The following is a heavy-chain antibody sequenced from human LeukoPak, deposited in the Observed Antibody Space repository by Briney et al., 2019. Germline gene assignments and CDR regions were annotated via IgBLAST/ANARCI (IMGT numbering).Heavy chain of an antibody. Sequence: GASVKVSCKASGYTFTSYGISWVRQAPGQGLEWMGWISAYNGNTNYAQKLQGRVTMTTDTSTSTAYMELRSLRSDDTAVYYCAIAGKGGRWLVFDAFDIWGQGTMVTVSS. CDR1: GYTFTSYG. J-gene: IGHJ3*02. V-gene: IGHV1-18*04. CDR3: AIAGKGGRWLVFDAFDI. D-gene: IGHD6-19*01. CDR2: ISAYNGNT.